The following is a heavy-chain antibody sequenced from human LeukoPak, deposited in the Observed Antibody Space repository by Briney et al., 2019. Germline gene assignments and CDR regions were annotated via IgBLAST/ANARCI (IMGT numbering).Heavy chain of an antibody. CDR1: GGTFSSYA. CDR2: IIPIFGTA. J-gene: IGHJ6*02. Sequence: ASVKVSCKASGGTFSSYAISWVRQAPGQGLEWMGGIIPIFGTANYAQKFQGRVTVTADESTSTAYMELSSLRSEDTAVYYCARRAGYQLLTETYYYYGMDVWGQGTTVTVSS. CDR3: ARRAGYQLLTETYYYYGMDV. D-gene: IGHD2-2*01. V-gene: IGHV1-69*13.